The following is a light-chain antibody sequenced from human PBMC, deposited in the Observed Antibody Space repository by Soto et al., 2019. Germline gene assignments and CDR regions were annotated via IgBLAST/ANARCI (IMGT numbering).Light chain of an antibody. CDR3: QQSYSTPWT. Sequence: DIQMTHSQSSLSASLFERATIXPPSSQSISSYLNWYQQKPGKAPKLLIYAASSLQSGVPSRFSGSGSGTDFTLTISSLQPEDFATYYCQQSYSTPWTFGQGTKVDIK. J-gene: IGKJ1*01. V-gene: IGKV1-39*01. CDR2: AAS. CDR1: QSISSY.